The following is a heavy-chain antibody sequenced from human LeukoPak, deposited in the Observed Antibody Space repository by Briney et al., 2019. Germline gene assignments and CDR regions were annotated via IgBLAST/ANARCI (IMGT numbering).Heavy chain of an antibody. D-gene: IGHD4-23*01. CDR1: GFTFSTYW. CDR3: ARTRYGGYPGRTSNFDY. CDR2: IKQDGSEK. Sequence: GGSLRLSCAASGFTFSTYWMTWVRQAPGKGLEWVANIKQDGSEKNYVDSVKGRFTISRDNAKNSVYLQMNSLRAEDTAVFYCARTRYGGYPGRTSNFDYWGQGTLVTVSS. V-gene: IGHV3-7*01. J-gene: IGHJ4*02.